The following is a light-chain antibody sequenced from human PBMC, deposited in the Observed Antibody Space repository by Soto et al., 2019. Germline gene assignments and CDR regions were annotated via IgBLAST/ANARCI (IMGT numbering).Light chain of an antibody. Sequence: EIGLTQSPGTLSLSPGERATLSCRASQSVSSSYLAWYQQKPGQAPRLLIYGASSRATGIPDRFSGSGSGTDFTLTISRLEPEDFAVYYCQQYGSSPLGQGTKVDIK. CDR3: QQYGSSP. J-gene: IGKJ1*01. V-gene: IGKV3-20*01. CDR1: QSVSSSY. CDR2: GAS.